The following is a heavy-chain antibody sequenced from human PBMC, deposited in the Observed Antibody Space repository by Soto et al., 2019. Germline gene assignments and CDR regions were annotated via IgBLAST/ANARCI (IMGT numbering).Heavy chain of an antibody. D-gene: IGHD5-18*01. CDR3: ARAGGYSYGRRNWFDP. V-gene: IGHV4-59*01. CDR1: GGSISSYY. Sequence: SETLSLTCTVSGGSISSYYWSWIRHPPGKGLEWIGYIYYSGSTNYNPSLKSRVTISVDTSKNQFSLKLSSVTAADTAVYYCARAGGYSYGRRNWFDPWGQGTLVTVSS. J-gene: IGHJ5*02. CDR2: IYYSGST.